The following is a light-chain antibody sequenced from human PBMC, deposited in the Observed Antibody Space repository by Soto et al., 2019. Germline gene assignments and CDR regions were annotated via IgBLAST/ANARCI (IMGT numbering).Light chain of an antibody. CDR3: QQYYGTPWS. J-gene: IGKJ1*01. CDR2: AAS. Sequence: LVLPRSAETLSLSPGDRATLSCRASHTDNNNYLAWYQQKPGQPPKPLIYAASSRAPGVPDRFRGSGSGTDFTLTISRLQPEDVAVYYCQQYYGTPWSFGQGTKVDIK. V-gene: IGKV3-20*01. CDR1: HTDNNNY.